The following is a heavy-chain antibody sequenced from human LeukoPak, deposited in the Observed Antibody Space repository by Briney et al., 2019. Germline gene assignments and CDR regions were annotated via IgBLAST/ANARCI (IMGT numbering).Heavy chain of an antibody. CDR3: AKDPSSTTETLTHYFDY. Sequence: ASVKVSCKASGYTFTSYGISWVRQAPGQGLEWMGWISAYNGNTNYAQKLQGRVTMTTDTSTSTAYMELRSLRSDDTAVYYCAKDPSSTTETLTHYFDYWGQGTLVTVSS. J-gene: IGHJ4*02. V-gene: IGHV1-18*01. CDR1: GYTFTSYG. CDR2: ISAYNGNT. D-gene: IGHD4-17*01.